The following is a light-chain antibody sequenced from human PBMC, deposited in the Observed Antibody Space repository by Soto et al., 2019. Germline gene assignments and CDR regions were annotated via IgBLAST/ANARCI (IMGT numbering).Light chain of an antibody. CDR2: EVS. Sequence: QSALTQPASVSGSPGQSITISCTGTSSDVGGYNYVSWYQQHPGKAPKLMIYEVSNRPSGVSNRFSGSKSGNTASLTISGLQAEDEADYYCRSYTSSSTRVFGGGPKLT. CDR3: RSYTSSSTRV. J-gene: IGLJ2*01. CDR1: SSDVGGYNY. V-gene: IGLV2-14*01.